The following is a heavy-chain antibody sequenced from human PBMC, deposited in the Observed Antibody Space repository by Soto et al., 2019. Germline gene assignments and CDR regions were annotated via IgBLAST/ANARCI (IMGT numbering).Heavy chain of an antibody. CDR2: AGISRRYI. CDR3: VRDHDWAFDI. CDR1: GYSLRDYS. J-gene: IGHJ3*02. D-gene: IGHD3-9*01. Sequence: PGGSLRLSCAAFGYSLRDYSMNWIRQAPGKGLEWISYAGISRRYIFYSDSVRGRFTISRDEAKNSVYLQLNRLRDEDTAVYYCVRDHDWAFDIWGQGTMVTVSS. V-gene: IGHV3-21*05.